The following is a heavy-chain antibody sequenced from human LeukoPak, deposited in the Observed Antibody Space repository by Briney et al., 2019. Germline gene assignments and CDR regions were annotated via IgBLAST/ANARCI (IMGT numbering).Heavy chain of an antibody. Sequence: PGGSLRLSCAASGFTVSSNCMSWVRQAPGKGLEWVSVIYSGANTYCADSVKGRSTISRDNSKNTLYLQMNSLRAEDTAVYFCARDRSYAPFSWGQGTLVTVSS. J-gene: IGHJ5*02. D-gene: IGHD3-16*01. CDR1: GFTVSSNC. V-gene: IGHV3-53*01. CDR2: IYSGANT. CDR3: ARDRSYAPFS.